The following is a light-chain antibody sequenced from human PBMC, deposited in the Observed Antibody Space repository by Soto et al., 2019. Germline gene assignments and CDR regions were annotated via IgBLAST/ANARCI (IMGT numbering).Light chain of an antibody. J-gene: IGKJ1*01. Sequence: AIRLTQSPSYLSASVGDRVTISCRASDGSRNDLGWYQQKPGKAPKLLIYAASSLQTGVPSRFSGSGSGTDFTLTISSLQPEDFATYYCLQDYNYPWTFGQGTNVEIK. CDR3: LQDYNYPWT. V-gene: IGKV1-6*01. CDR1: DGSRND. CDR2: AAS.